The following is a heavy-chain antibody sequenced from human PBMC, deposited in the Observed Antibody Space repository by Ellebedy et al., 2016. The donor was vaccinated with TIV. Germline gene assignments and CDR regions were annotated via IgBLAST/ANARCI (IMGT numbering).Heavy chain of an antibody. CDR2: IKQDGSEK. Sequence: GESLKISXAASGFTFSSYWLSWVRQAPGKGLEWVANIKQDGSEKYYVDSVKGRFTISRDNAKNSLYLQMNSLRAEDTAVYYCARGKTWPFGGGMDVWGQGTTVTVSS. CDR1: GFTFSSYW. D-gene: IGHD3-3*01. J-gene: IGHJ6*02. V-gene: IGHV3-7*01. CDR3: ARGKTWPFGGGMDV.